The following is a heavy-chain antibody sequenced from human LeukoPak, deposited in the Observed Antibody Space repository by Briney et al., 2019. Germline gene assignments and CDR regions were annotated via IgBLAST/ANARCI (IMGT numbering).Heavy chain of an antibody. D-gene: IGHD1-26*01. CDR2: IYTSGST. CDR1: GGSISSYY. V-gene: IGHV4-4*07. Sequence: SETLSLTCTVSGGSISSYYWSWIRQPAGKGLEWIGRIYTSGSTNYNPSLKSRVTMSVDTSKNQFSLKLSSVTAADTAVYYCARGPWWEPTSMFDYWGQGTLVTVSS. CDR3: ARGPWWEPTSMFDY. J-gene: IGHJ4*02.